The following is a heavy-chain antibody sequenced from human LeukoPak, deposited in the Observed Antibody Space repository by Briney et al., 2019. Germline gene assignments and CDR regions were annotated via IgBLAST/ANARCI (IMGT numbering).Heavy chain of an antibody. CDR1: GASISSGGYH. Sequence: SETLSLTCTVSGASISSGGYHWSWIRQSPTKGLESIGYIYHSGVTYYSPSLNNRVHISIDESKNQISLKLASVTVADTAVYYCARTYSSGPLDHWGQGTQVTVSS. J-gene: IGHJ4*02. D-gene: IGHD3-10*01. CDR2: IYHSGVT. V-gene: IGHV4-30-2*06. CDR3: ARTYSSGPLDH.